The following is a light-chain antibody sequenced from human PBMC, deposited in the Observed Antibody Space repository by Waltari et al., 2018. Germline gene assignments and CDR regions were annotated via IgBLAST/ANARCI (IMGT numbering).Light chain of an antibody. Sequence: DIVMTQSPDSLAVSLGERATINCKSSQTVLYNSNNKNYLAWYQQKPGQPPQLLIYWASTRESGVPDQFSGSGSGTDFSLTISSLQAEDVAVYYCQQYYTTPLTFGGGTKVEIK. J-gene: IGKJ4*01. V-gene: IGKV4-1*01. CDR3: QQYYTTPLT. CDR2: WAS. CDR1: QTVLYNSNNKNY.